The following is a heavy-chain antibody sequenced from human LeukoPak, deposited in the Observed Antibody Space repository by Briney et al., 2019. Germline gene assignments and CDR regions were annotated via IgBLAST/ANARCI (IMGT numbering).Heavy chain of an antibody. J-gene: IGHJ4*02. CDR1: GFTFSSYA. CDR2: ISYDGSNK. CDR3: ASELQHSSFDY. D-gene: IGHD6-13*01. Sequence: GGSLRLSCAASGFTFSSYAMHWVRQAPGKGLEWVAVISYDGSNKYYADSVKGRFTISRDNSKNTLYLQMNSLRAEDTAVYYCASELQHSSFDYWGQGTLVTVSS. V-gene: IGHV3-30-3*01.